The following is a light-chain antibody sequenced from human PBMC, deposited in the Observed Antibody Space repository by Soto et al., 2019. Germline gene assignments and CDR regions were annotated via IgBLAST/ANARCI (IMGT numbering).Light chain of an antibody. CDR3: LQDNNYPWT. CDR2: AAS. V-gene: IGKV1-6*02. J-gene: IGKJ1*01. CDR1: QDIGND. Sequence: IPMTQSPSSLSASVRDRVTITCRASQDIGNDLGWYQQKPGKAPNLLIYAASSLRSGVPSRFSGSGSGTHFTLTINSLQPEDSATYFCLQDNNYPWTFGQGTKVEIK.